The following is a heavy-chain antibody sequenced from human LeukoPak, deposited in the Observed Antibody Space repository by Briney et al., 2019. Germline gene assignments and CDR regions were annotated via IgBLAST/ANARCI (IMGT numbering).Heavy chain of an antibody. D-gene: IGHD3-9*01. CDR1: GFTFSSYE. Sequence: GGSLRLSCAASGFTFSSYEMNWVRQAPGKGLEWVSYISSSGSTIYYADSVKGRFTISRDNAKNTLYLQMNSLRAEDTAVYYCARVRGSRYFATHYYGMDVWGQGTTVTVSS. J-gene: IGHJ6*02. V-gene: IGHV3-48*03. CDR2: ISSSGSTI. CDR3: ARVRGSRYFATHYYGMDV.